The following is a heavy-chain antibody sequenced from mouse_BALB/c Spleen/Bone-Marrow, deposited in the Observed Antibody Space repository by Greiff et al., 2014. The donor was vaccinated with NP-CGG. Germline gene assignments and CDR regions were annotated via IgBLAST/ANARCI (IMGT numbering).Heavy chain of an antibody. Sequence: HLVESGAELVRPGTSVKVSCKGSGYAFTNYLIEWVKQKPGQGLEWIGVINSGSGGTKYNEKFKGKATLTADKSSSTAYMQLSSLTSDDSAVYFCARAITDAMDYWGQGTSVTVSS. CDR1: GYAFTNYL. D-gene: IGHD2-4*01. V-gene: IGHV1-54*01. CDR2: INSGSGGT. CDR3: ARAITDAMDY. J-gene: IGHJ4*01.